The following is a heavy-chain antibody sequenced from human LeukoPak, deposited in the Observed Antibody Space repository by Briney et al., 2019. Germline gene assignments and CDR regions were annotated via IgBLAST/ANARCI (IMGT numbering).Heavy chain of an antibody. V-gene: IGHV4-34*01. D-gene: IGHD6-19*01. Sequence: PSETLSLTCAVYGGSFSGYYLSWIRQPPGKGLEWIGEINHSGSTNYNPSLKSRVTISVDTSKNQFSLKLSSVTAADTALYYCASGGIAVAGTGNSFDYWGQGTLVTVSS. CDR1: GGSFSGYY. J-gene: IGHJ4*02. CDR3: ASGGIAVAGTGNSFDY. CDR2: INHSGST.